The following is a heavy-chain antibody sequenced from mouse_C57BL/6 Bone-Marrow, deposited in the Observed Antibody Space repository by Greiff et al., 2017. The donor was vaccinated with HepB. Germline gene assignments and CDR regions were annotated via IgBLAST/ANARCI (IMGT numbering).Heavy chain of an antibody. CDR2: ISSGSSTI. CDR3: SSIYDGYFPGAMDY. Sequence: DVHLVESGGGLVKPGGSLKLSCAASGFTFSDYGMHWVRQAPEQGLEWVAYISSGSSTIYYADTVKGRITISRDNAKNTLFLHMIRLRSEDTAMYYGSSIYDGYFPGAMDYWGQGTSVTVSS. V-gene: IGHV5-17*01. J-gene: IGHJ4*01. D-gene: IGHD2-3*01. CDR1: GFTFSDYG.